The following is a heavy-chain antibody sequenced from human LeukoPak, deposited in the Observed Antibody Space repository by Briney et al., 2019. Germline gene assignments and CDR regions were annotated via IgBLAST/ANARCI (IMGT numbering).Heavy chain of an antibody. D-gene: IGHD3-10*01. V-gene: IGHV3-30*18. J-gene: IGHJ4*02. CDR1: GFTFSSYG. CDR2: ISYDGSNK. Sequence: GRSLRLSCAASGFTFSSYGMHWVRQAPGKGLEWVAVISYDGSNKYYADSVKGRFTISRDNSKNTLYLQMSSLRAEDTAVYYCAKTIRAIIVSQGSVYWGQGTLVTVSA. CDR3: AKTIRAIIVSQGSVY.